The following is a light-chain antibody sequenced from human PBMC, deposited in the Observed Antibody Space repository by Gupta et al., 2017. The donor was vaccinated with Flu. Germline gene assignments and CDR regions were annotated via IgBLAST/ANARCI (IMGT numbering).Light chain of an antibody. CDR3: QQGNWTPYT. CDR2: TAS. Sequence: DIQMTPSPSSLSASVGDRVTITCRASQSIKKFVNWYQQRPGKGPELLIYTASTLHSGVPSRCSGSGSETDFTLTISSVQPEDGATYYWQQGNWTPYTFGQGTRLDIK. V-gene: IGKV1-39*01. CDR1: QSIKKF. J-gene: IGKJ5*01.